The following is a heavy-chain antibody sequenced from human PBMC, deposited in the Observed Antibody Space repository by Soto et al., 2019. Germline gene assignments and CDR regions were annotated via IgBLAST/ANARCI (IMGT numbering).Heavy chain of an antibody. V-gene: IGHV3-30*18. Sequence: QVQLVQSGGGVVQPGRSLRLSCAASGFTFSSYVTHWVPQAPGKGLEWVAVISHDGNNKYYADTVKGRFTISRDNSKNTLYLQMKSLRTEDTAVYYCAKGGPDCASTTCYLLVDFDSWGQGTMVTVSS. CDR3: AKGGPDCASTTCYLLVDFDS. D-gene: IGHD2-2*01. J-gene: IGHJ3*02. CDR1: GFTFSSYV. CDR2: ISHDGNNK.